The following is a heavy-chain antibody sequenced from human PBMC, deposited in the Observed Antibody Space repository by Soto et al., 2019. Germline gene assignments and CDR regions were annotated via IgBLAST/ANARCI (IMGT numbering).Heavy chain of an antibody. D-gene: IGHD3-3*01. CDR1: GFTLSRYW. Sequence: EVQLVESGGGLVQRGGSLRLSCAASGFTLSRYWMHWVRQAPGKGLVWVSRINPDESTTNYADFVKGRFTVSRDNAKDTRYLQMNSLRDEDTAVYYCARGGLEMADYWGQGTLVTVSS. CDR3: ARGGLEMADY. J-gene: IGHJ4*02. CDR2: INPDESTT. V-gene: IGHV3-74*01.